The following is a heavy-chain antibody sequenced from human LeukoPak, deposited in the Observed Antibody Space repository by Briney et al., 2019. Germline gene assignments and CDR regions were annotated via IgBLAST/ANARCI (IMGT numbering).Heavy chain of an antibody. CDR1: GFTFSTYG. D-gene: IGHD6-13*01. V-gene: IGHV3-30*03. CDR3: ARAPRTAANFDY. CDR2: ISYDGNNK. J-gene: IGHJ4*02. Sequence: PGGSLRLSCAASGFTFSTYGMHWVRQAPGKGLEWVAVISYDGNNKYYADSVKGRFTISRDNSKNTLYLQMNSLRAEDTAVYYCARAPRTAANFDYWGQGSLVTVSS.